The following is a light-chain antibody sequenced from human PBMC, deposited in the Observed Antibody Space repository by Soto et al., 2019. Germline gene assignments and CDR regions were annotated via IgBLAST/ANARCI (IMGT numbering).Light chain of an antibody. V-gene: IGKV4-1*01. J-gene: IGKJ1*01. CDR2: WAS. CDR3: QQYYNTPWT. CDR1: QTILYISNNKNY. Sequence: DIVMTQSPDSLAVSLGERATINCKSRQTILYISNNKNYLAWYQQKPGQPPKLLIYWASTRESGVPDRFSGSGSGTDFTLTISSLQAEDVAVYYCQQYYNTPWTFGQGTKVDIK.